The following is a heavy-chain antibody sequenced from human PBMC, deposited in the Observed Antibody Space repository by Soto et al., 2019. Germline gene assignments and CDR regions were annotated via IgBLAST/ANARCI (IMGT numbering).Heavy chain of an antibody. Sequence: GGSLRLSCVASGFTFSTYAMSWVRQAPGKGLEWVSAISGSGGSTYYADSVKGRFTISRDNSKNTLYLQMNSLRAEDTAVYYCAKDGEIAVAGYFDYWGQGTLVTVSS. CDR2: ISGSGGST. CDR1: GFTFSTYA. CDR3: AKDGEIAVAGYFDY. D-gene: IGHD6-19*01. V-gene: IGHV3-23*01. J-gene: IGHJ4*02.